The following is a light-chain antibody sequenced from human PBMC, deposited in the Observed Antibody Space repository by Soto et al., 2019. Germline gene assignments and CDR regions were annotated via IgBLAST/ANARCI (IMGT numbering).Light chain of an antibody. J-gene: IGKJ1*01. CDR3: QHYNSYSEA. V-gene: IGKV1-8*01. Sequence: AIRMTQSPSSLSASTGDRVTITCRASQGISSYLAWYQQKPGKAPKLLIYRASTLKSGVPSRFSGSGSGTEFTLTISSLQPDDFATYYCQHYNSYSEACGQGTKGDIK. CDR1: QGISSY. CDR2: RAS.